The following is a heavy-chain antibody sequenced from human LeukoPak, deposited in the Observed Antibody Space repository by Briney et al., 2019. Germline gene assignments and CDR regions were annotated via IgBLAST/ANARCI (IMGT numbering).Heavy chain of an antibody. D-gene: IGHD3-22*01. CDR2: IYYSGST. CDR3: ARKIVSYYYDSSGYYRSGDAFDI. CDR1: GGSISSYY. J-gene: IGHJ3*02. V-gene: IGHV4-59*08. Sequence: SETLSLTCTVSGGSISSYYWSWIRQPPGKGLEWIGYIYYSGSTNYNPSLKSRVTISVDTSKNQFSLKLSSVTAADTAVYYCARKIVSYYYDSSGYYRSGDAFDIWGQGTIVTVSS.